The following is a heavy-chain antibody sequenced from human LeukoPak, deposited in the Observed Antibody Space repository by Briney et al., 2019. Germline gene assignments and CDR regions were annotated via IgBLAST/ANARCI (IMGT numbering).Heavy chain of an antibody. V-gene: IGHV4-4*07. CDR3: ARERLNVLLWFGENDAFDI. CDR1: GGSISSYY. CDR2: IYTSGST. J-gene: IGHJ3*02. D-gene: IGHD3-10*01. Sequence: NPPETLSLTCTVSGGSISSYYWSWIRQPAGKGLEWIGRIYTSGSTNYNPSLKSRVTMSVDTSKNQFSLKLSSVTAADTAVYYCARERLNVLLWFGENDAFDIWGQGTMVTVSS.